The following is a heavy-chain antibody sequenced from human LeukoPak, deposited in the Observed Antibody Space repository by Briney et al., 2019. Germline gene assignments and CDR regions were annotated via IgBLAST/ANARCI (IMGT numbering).Heavy chain of an antibody. CDR2: IYPGDSDT. CDR1: GYSFTSYW. CDR3: ARRIVVVPAAIPLDAFDI. Sequence: GESLKISCKGSGYSFTSYWIGWVRQMPGKGLEWMGIIYPGDSDTRYSPSFQGQVTISADKSISTAYLQWSSLKASDTAMYYCARRIVVVPAAIPLDAFDIWGQGTMVTVSS. V-gene: IGHV5-51*01. D-gene: IGHD2-2*02. J-gene: IGHJ3*02.